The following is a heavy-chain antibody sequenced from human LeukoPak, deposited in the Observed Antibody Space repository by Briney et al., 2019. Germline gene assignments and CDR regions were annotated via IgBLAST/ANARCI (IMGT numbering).Heavy chain of an antibody. D-gene: IGHD3-22*01. CDR3: ARGPSYYYDSSGYPYYYYYGMDV. V-gene: IGHV4-31*03. CDR2: IYYSGST. J-gene: IGHJ6*02. CDR1: GGSISSGGYY. Sequence: KPSETLSLTCTVSGGSISSGGYYWSWIRQHPGKGLEWIGYIYYSGSTYYNPSLKSRVTISVDTSKNQFSLKLSSVTAADTAVCCCARGPSYYYDSSGYPYYYYYGMDVWGQGTTVTVSS.